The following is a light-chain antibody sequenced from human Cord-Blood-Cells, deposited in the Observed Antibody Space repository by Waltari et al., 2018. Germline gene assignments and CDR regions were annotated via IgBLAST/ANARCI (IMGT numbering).Light chain of an antibody. V-gene: IGLV2-14*01. CDR2: DVS. CDR3: SSYTSSSTLV. CDR1: SSDAGGYTY. J-gene: IGLJ2*01. Sequence: QSALTQPASVSGSPGQSITLPCTGTSSDAGGYTYVSWYQQHPGKAPKLMIYDVSRRPSGVSNRFSGSKSGNTASLTISGLQAEDEADYYCSSYTSSSTLVFGGGTKLTVL.